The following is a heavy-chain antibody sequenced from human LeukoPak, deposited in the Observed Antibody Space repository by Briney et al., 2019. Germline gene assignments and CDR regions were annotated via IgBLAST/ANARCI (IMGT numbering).Heavy chain of an antibody. CDR1: GGSSSGYY. CDR3: ARAGYSYGIDY. V-gene: IGHV4-34*01. Sequence: SETLSPTCAVYGGSSSGYYWSLIRQPPGKGLEWIGEINHSGRTNYNPSLKSRVTISVDTSKNQFSLKLSSVSAADTAVYYCARAGYSYGIDYWGQGTLVSVSS. CDR2: INHSGRT. J-gene: IGHJ4*02. D-gene: IGHD5-18*01.